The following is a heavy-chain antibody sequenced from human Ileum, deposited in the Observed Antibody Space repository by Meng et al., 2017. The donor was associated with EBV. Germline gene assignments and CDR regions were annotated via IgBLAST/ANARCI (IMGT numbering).Heavy chain of an antibody. J-gene: IGHJ4*02. V-gene: IGHV4-39*01. CDR1: GCSISSSNYC. CDR2: ICYTDYT. Sequence: QETGPGPVKPSQSLSFTCSVSGCSISSSNYCWGWIRQPPGKGLEWIQSICYTDYTYYNPSLKSRVTISADKSKNQFSLRLNSLTAADTAVYYCAMGPDYAKTGYWGQGTLVTVSS. CDR3: AMGPDYAKTGY. D-gene: IGHD4-17*01.